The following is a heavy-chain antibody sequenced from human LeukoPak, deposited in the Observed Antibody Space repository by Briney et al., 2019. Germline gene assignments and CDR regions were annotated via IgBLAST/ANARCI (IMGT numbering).Heavy chain of an antibody. V-gene: IGHV1-8*01. D-gene: IGHD3-22*01. Sequence: ASVKVSCKASGYTFTSYDINWERQATGQGLEWMGWMNPNSGNTGYAQKFQGRVTMTRNTSISTAYMELSSLRSEDTAVYYCARGPDYYDSSGYRDYWGQGTLVTVSS. CDR1: GYTFTSYD. CDR3: ARGPDYYDSSGYRDY. CDR2: MNPNSGNT. J-gene: IGHJ4*02.